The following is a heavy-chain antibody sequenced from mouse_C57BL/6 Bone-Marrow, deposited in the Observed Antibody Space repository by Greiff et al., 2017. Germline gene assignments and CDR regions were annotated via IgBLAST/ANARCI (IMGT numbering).Heavy chain of an antibody. Sequence: DVQLVESGGDLVKPGGSLKLSCAASGFTFSSYGMSWVRQTPDKRLEWVATISSGGSYTYYPDSVKGRFTISRDNAKNTLYLQMSSLKSEDTAMYYCARFPNYGSSYGFAYWGQGTLVTVSA. J-gene: IGHJ3*01. CDR1: GFTFSSYG. CDR3: ARFPNYGSSYGFAY. V-gene: IGHV5-6*01. D-gene: IGHD1-1*01. CDR2: ISSGGSYT.